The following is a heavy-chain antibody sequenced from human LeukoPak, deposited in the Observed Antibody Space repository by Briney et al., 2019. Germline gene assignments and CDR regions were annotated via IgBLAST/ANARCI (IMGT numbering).Heavy chain of an antibody. CDR3: ASLMVYAIGIS. CDR2: INHSGST. CDR1: GGSISSGGYY. V-gene: IGHV4-30-2*01. Sequence: PSQTLSLTCTVSGGSISSGGYYWSWIRQPPGKGLEWIGEINHSGSTNYNPSLKSRVTISVDTSKNQFSLKLSSVTAADTAVYYCASLMVYAIGISWGQGTLVTVSS. D-gene: IGHD2-8*01. J-gene: IGHJ5*02.